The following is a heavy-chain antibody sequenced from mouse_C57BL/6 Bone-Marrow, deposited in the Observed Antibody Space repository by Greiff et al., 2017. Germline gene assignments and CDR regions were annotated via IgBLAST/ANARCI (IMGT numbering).Heavy chain of an antibody. Sequence: EVQLQQSVAELVRPGASVKLSCTASGFNIKNTYMHWVKQRPEQGLEWIGRIDPANGNTKYAPKFQGKATITADTSSNTAYLQLSSLTSEDTAIYYCARSGGYEYYGSSYWYFDVWGTGTTVTVSS. J-gene: IGHJ1*03. CDR3: ARSGGYEYYGSSYWYFDV. V-gene: IGHV14-3*01. D-gene: IGHD1-1*01. CDR2: IDPANGNT. CDR1: GFNIKNTY.